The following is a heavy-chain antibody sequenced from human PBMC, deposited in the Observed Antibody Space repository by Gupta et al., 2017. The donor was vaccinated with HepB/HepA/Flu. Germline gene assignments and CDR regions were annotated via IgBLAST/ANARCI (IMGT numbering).Heavy chain of an antibody. J-gene: IGHJ5*02. V-gene: IGHV3-7*01. CDR1: GFTFGSYW. CDR2: IKQDGSEK. CDR3: ARVVVPAAMLSYWFDP. D-gene: IGHD2-2*01. Sequence: EVQLVESGGGLVQPGGSLRLSCAASGFTFGSYWMSWVRQAPGKGLEWVANIKQDGSEKYYVDSVKGRFTISRDNAKNSLYLQMNSLRAEDTAVYYCARVVVPAAMLSYWFDPWGQGTRGTVSS.